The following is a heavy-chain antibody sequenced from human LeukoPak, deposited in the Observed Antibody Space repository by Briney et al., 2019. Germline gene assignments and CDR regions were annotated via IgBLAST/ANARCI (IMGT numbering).Heavy chain of an antibody. V-gene: IGHV1-24*01. CDR3: ATWGSGWSLFDY. J-gene: IGHJ4*02. CDR1: GYTLTELS. CDR2: FDPEDGET. Sequence: ASVKVSCKVSGYTLTELSMHWVRQAPGKGLEWMGGFDPEDGETIYAQKFQGRVTMTEDTSTDTAYMELSSLRSEDTAVYYCATWGSGWSLFDYWSQGTLVTVSS. D-gene: IGHD6-19*01.